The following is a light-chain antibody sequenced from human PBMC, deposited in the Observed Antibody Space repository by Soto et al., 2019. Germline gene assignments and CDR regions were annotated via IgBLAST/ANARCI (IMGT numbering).Light chain of an antibody. CDR2: GAS. CDR3: QHYGSSRGTLI. Sequence: EIVLTQSPGTLSLSPGERATLSCRASQSVSSNYLAWYQQKPGQAPRLLIYGASSRATGIPDRFSGSGSATDFTLTISRLEPEDFAVYYCQHYGSSRGTLIFGGGTKVEIK. J-gene: IGKJ4*01. CDR1: QSVSSNY. V-gene: IGKV3-20*01.